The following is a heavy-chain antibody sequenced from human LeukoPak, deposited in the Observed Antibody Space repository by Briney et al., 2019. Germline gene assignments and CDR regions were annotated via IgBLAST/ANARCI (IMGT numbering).Heavy chain of an antibody. CDR1: EFIFRSYS. V-gene: IGHV3-21*01. J-gene: IGHJ6*02. D-gene: IGHD6-19*01. Sequence: GGSLRLSCEASEFIFRSYSMNWVRQAPGKGLEWVSSITSTSGHIYYTESVKGRFTISRDNSKNTLYPQMNSLRAEDTAVYYCAREMLSGWYGYYGMDLWGQGTTVTVSS. CDR2: ITSTSGHI. CDR3: AREMLSGWYGYYGMDL.